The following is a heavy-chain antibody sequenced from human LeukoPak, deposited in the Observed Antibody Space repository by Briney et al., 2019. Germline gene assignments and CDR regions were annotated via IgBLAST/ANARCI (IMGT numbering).Heavy chain of an antibody. CDR3: ARDRGYYGSGSSPALYDY. Sequence: ASVKVSCKASGYTFTSYGISWVRQAPGQGLEWMGLISAYNGNTNYAQKLQGRVTMTTDTSTSTAYMELRSLRSDDTAVYYCARDRGYYGSGSSPALYDYWGQGTLVTVSS. J-gene: IGHJ4*02. CDR2: ISAYNGNT. CDR1: GYTFTSYG. D-gene: IGHD3-10*01. V-gene: IGHV1-18*04.